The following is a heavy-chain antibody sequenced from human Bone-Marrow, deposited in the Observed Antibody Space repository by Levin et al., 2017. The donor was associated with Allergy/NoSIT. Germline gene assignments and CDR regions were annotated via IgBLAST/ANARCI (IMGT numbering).Heavy chain of an antibody. Sequence: GASVKVSCKSSGGTFNAFSFSWVRQAPGQGLEWMGGIIPIYGPPNYPPRFQGRITITADKSTSTSFLELNNLRTEDTAVYYCARGGIAGQLGFDYWGQGTLVTVSS. V-gene: IGHV1-69*06. CDR3: ARGGIAGQLGFDY. J-gene: IGHJ4*02. CDR1: GGTFNAFS. D-gene: IGHD6-13*01. CDR2: IIPIYGPP.